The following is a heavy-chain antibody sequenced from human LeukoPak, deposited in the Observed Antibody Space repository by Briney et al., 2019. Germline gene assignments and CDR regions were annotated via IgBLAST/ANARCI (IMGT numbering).Heavy chain of an antibody. J-gene: IGHJ6*02. Sequence: SETLSLTCTVSGGSISSSSYYWGWIRQPPGKGLEWIGSIYYSGSTYYNPSLKSRVTISVDTSKNQFSLKLSSVTAADTAVYYCASAPGIAAAGSYYYGMDVWGQGTTVTVSS. CDR2: IYYSGST. D-gene: IGHD6-13*01. V-gene: IGHV4-39*01. CDR3: ASAPGIAAAGSYYYGMDV. CDR1: GGSISSSSYY.